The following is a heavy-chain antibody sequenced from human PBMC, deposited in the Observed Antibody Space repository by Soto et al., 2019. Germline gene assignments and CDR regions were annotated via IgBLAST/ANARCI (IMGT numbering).Heavy chain of an antibody. V-gene: IGHV4-59*12. CDR2: IYHPDST. CDR1: GVSISSYY. CDR3: ARSVFP. Sequence: PSETLSLTCSVSGVSISSYYWTWIRQPPGKGLEWIGDIYHPDSTYYNPSLKIRVSISVDTSKNHFSLKLTSVTAADTAVYYCARSVFPWGRGTLVTVSS. J-gene: IGHJ5*02.